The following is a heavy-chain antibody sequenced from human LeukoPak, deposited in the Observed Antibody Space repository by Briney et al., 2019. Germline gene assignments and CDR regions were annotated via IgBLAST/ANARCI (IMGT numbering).Heavy chain of an antibody. Sequence: SETLSLTCTVSGGSINSDYWSWIRQPPGKGLEWIGYIYYSGNTNYSPSLKSRVTISVGTSKNQFSLKLSSVTAADTAVYYCARDIAAAGTHYYMDVWGKGTTVTVSS. CDR1: GGSINSDY. J-gene: IGHJ6*03. CDR2: IYYSGNT. CDR3: ARDIAAAGTHYYMDV. D-gene: IGHD6-13*01. V-gene: IGHV4-59*01.